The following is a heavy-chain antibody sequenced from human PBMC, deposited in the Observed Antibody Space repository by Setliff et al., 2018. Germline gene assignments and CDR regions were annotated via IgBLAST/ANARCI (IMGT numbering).Heavy chain of an antibody. D-gene: IGHD3-9*01. CDR1: GYTFINYE. CDR2: MNPNNGNT. V-gene: IGHV1-8*02. J-gene: IGHJ4*02. Sequence: ASVKVSCKASGYTFINYEINWVRQATGQGLEWMGGMNPNNGNTGYAQKFQGRVTMTRNTSISTAYMELSSLRSEDTAVYYCASKGGYFDPSEDFDYWGQGTLVTVSS. CDR3: ASKGGYFDPSEDFDY.